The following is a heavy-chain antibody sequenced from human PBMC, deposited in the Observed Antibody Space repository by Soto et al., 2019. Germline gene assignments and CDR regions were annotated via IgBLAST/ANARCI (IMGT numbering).Heavy chain of an antibody. CDR2: INAGNGNT. V-gene: IGHV1-3*01. CDR3: ARVGRDGYNIRYFDY. CDR1: GYTFTSYG. J-gene: IGHJ4*02. Sequence: GASVKVSCKASGYTFTSYGISWVRQAPGQGLEWMGWINAGNGNTKYSQKFQGRVTITRDTSASTAYMELSSLRSEDTAVYYCARVGRDGYNIRYFDYWGQGTLVTVSS. D-gene: IGHD5-12*01.